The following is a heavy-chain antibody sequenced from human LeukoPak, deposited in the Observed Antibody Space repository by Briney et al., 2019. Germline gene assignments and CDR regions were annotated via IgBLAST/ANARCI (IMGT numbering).Heavy chain of an antibody. CDR1: GGTFSSYA. CDR3: ARDCNPYSSSVANWFDP. V-gene: IGHV1-69*05. D-gene: IGHD6-6*01. CDR2: IIPIFGTA. Sequence: GASVKVSCKASGGTFSSYAISWVRQAPGQGLEWMGGIIPIFGTANYAQKFQGRVTITTDESTSTAYMELSSLRSEDTAVYYCARDCNPYSSSVANWFDPWGQGTLVTVSS. J-gene: IGHJ5*02.